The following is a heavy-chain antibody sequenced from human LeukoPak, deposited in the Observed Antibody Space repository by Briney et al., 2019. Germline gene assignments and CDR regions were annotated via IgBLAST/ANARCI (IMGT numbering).Heavy chain of an antibody. V-gene: IGHV3-9*01. CDR1: GFTFDDYA. CDR3: AKDPCSGGSCYSETGSY. J-gene: IGHJ4*02. Sequence: PGRSLRLSCAASGFTFDDYAMHWVRQAPGKGLEWVSGISWNSGSIGYADSVKGRFTISRDNAKNSLYLQMNSLRAEDTALYYCAKDPCSGGSCYSETGSYWGQGTLVTVSS. CDR2: ISWNSGSI. D-gene: IGHD2-15*01.